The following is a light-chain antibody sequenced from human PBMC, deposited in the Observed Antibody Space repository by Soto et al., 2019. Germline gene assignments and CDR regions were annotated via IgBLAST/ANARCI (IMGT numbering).Light chain of an antibody. Sequence: DIPMTQSPSSLSASVGDRVTITCRASQGISNYLAWYQQKPGKDPKLLIYAASPLQSVVPSRFSGSASGTDFTLTISSLQPEDVATYYCQKYNSAPRTFGQGTKVEIK. J-gene: IGKJ1*01. V-gene: IGKV1-27*01. CDR2: AAS. CDR1: QGISNY. CDR3: QKYNSAPRT.